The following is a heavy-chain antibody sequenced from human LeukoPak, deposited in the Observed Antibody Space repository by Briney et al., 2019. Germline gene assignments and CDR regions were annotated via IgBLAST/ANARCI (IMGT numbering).Heavy chain of an antibody. CDR2: ISYDGSNK. CDR1: GFTFSSYG. CDR3: AKGGFTIFGVVYMDV. Sequence: GGSLRLSCAAFGFTFSSYGMHWVRQAPGKGLEWVAVISYDGSNKYYADSVKGRFTISRDNSKNTLYLQMNSLRAEDTAVYYCAKGGFTIFGVVYMDVWGKGTTVTVSS. V-gene: IGHV3-30*18. D-gene: IGHD3-3*01. J-gene: IGHJ6*03.